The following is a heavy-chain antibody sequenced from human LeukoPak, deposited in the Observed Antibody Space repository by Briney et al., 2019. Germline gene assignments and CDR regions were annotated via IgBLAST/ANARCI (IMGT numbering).Heavy chain of an antibody. CDR2: ISGRGGST. D-gene: IGHD6-19*01. V-gene: IGHV3-23*01. J-gene: IGHJ4*02. Sequence: GGSLRLSCAASGFIFSSYAMSWVRQAPGRGLEWVSAISGRGGSTYYADAVKDRFTISSDNSKNTLYLQMNSVRAEDTAVYYCARDRIAVARFDYWGQGTLVTVSS. CDR3: ARDRIAVARFDY. CDR1: GFIFSSYA.